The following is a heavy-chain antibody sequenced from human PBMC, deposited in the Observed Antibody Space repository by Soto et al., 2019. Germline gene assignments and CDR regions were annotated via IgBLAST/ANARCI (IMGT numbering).Heavy chain of an antibody. V-gene: IGHV2-5*02. CDR1: GFSLSSTGVG. J-gene: IGHJ5*02. CDR3: AHRPATIAGKNWFDP. CDR2: IYWDDDK. D-gene: IGHD6-13*01. Sequence: QITLKESGPTLVKPTQTLTLTCTFSGFSLSSTGVGVGWIRQPPGKALEWLAVIYWDDDKRYSPSLKNRLSITMDTSKNQVVLTMTNVDPADTATYYCAHRPATIAGKNWFDPWGQGTLVTVSS.